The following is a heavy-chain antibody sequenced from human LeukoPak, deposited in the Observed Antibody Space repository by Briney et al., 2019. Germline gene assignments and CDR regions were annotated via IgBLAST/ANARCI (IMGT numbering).Heavy chain of an antibody. CDR2: IYSSGST. Sequence: SETLPLTCSVSGGSISSYYWSWVRQPAGKGLEWIGRIYSSGSTNYNPSLNSRVTMSVDTSNNQFSLRLTSVTAADTAVYYCARGTTAAAGIFDCWGQGTLVTVSS. CDR1: GGSISSYY. J-gene: IGHJ4*02. D-gene: IGHD6-13*01. V-gene: IGHV4-4*07. CDR3: ARGTTAAAGIFDC.